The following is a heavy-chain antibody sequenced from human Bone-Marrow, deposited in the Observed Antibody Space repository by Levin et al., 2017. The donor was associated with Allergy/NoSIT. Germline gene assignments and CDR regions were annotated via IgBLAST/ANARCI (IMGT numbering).Heavy chain of an antibody. V-gene: IGHV4-39*01. CDR1: GGSITSSSDY. D-gene: IGHD3-3*01. CDR3: ARQRYDLWSANWFDP. J-gene: IGHJ5*02. CDR2: IHHSGNG. Sequence: SQTLSLTCTVSGGSITSSSDYWAWIRQPPGKGLEWIASIHHSGNGYYNESLRSRVTVFVDTYKNQFSLSLSSVTAADTALYYCARQRYDLWSANWFDPWGQGTLVTVTS.